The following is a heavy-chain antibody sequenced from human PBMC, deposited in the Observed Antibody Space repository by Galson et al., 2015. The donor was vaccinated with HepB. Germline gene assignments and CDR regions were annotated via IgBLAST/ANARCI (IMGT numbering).Heavy chain of an antibody. D-gene: IGHD1-26*01. CDR3: ATGGGSYFSRFYFYGLDA. J-gene: IGHJ6*02. V-gene: IGHV1-24*01. CDR1: RYTLTKLS. Sequence: SVKVSCKVSRYTLTKLSMHWVRQAPGKGLEWMGGFDPEDGETIYAQKFQGRVILTEDTSTDTAYMELSSLRSEDTAVYYCATGGGSYFSRFYFYGLDAWGQGTTVTVSS. CDR2: FDPEDGET.